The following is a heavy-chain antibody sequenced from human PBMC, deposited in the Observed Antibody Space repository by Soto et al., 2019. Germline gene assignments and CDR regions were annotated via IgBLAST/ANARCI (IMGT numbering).Heavy chain of an antibody. CDR2: IYWNDDK. J-gene: IGHJ4*02. D-gene: IGHD3-9*01. CDR3: AHVYYDILTGLNYYFDY. Sequence: SGPTLVNPTQTLTLTCTFSGFSLSTSGVGVGWIRQPPGKALEWLAPIYWNDDKRYSPSLKSRPTITKDTSKNQVVFTMTNMDPVDTATYYCAHVYYDILTGLNYYFDYWGQGTLVTVSS. CDR1: GFSLSTSGVG. V-gene: IGHV2-5*01.